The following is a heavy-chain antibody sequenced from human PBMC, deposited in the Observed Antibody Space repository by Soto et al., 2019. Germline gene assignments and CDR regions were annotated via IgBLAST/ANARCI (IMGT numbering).Heavy chain of an antibody. D-gene: IGHD6-19*01. CDR2: IGTAGDT. V-gene: IGHV3-13*04. CDR3: ARFFLSRIAVAGTHYYGMDV. CDR1: GFTFSSYD. Sequence: GESLKISCAASGFTFSSYDMHWVRQATGKGLEWVSAIGTAGDTYYPGSVKGRFTISRENAKNSLYFQMNSLRAGDTAVYYCARFFLSRIAVAGTHYYGMDVWGQGTTVTVSS. J-gene: IGHJ6*02.